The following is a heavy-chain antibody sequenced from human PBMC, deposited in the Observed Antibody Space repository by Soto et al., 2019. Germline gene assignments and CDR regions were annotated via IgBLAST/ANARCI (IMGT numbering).Heavy chain of an antibody. D-gene: IGHD3-3*01. CDR2: IWYDGSKK. CDR1: GFTFSSFG. V-gene: IGHV3-33*01. CDR3: ARDASYYSLWSGYYPSRNGMDV. J-gene: IGHJ6*02. Sequence: QVQVVESGGGVVQPGRSLRLSCAASGFTFSSFGMHWVRQAPGKGLEWVSLIWYDGSKKSYGDSVKGRFTISRDNSRNTVNLQMNSLRADHTAVYYCARDASYYSLWSGYYPSRNGMDVWGQGTTVTVSS.